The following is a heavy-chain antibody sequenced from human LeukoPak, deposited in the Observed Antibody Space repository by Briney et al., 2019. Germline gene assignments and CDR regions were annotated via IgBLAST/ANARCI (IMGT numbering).Heavy chain of an antibody. CDR2: ISAYSGNT. CDR3: ARGDCSGGSCYYYYYMDV. J-gene: IGHJ6*03. V-gene: IGHV1-18*01. Sequence: ASVKVSCKASGYTFTSYGISWVRQAPGQGLEWMGWISAYSGNTDYAQKFQGRVTITADKSTSTAYMELSSLRSEDTAVYYCARGDCSGGSCYYYYYMDVWGKGTTVTVSS. D-gene: IGHD2-15*01. CDR1: GYTFTSYG.